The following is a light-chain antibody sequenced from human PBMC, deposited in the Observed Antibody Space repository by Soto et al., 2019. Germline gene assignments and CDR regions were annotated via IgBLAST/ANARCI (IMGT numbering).Light chain of an antibody. CDR1: QSVSSSY. CDR2: GAS. J-gene: IGKJ4*01. V-gene: IGKV3-20*01. CDR3: QQYGSSLLT. Sequence: EIVLTQSPGTLSLSPGERATLSCRASQSVSSSYLAWYQQKPGQAPRLLIYGASSRATGIPDRFSGSGSGTDFTITISRLEPEDFVVYYCQQYGSSLLTFGGGTKVEI.